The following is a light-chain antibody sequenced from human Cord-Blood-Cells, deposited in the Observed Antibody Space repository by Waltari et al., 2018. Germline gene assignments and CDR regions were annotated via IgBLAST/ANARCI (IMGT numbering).Light chain of an antibody. Sequence: PSSLSSSVRDRVTITCRASQSISSYLNWYQQKPGKAPKLLIYAASSLQSGVPSRFSGSGSGTDFTLTISSLQPEDFATYYCQQSYSTPLTFGGGTKVEIK. CDR3: QQSYSTPLT. J-gene: IGKJ4*01. V-gene: IGKV1-39*01. CDR2: AAS. CDR1: QSISSY.